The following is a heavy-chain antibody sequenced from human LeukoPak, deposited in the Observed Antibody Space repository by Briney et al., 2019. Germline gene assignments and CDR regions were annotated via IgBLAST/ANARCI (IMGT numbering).Heavy chain of an antibody. Sequence: GGSLRLSCVASGFTLDDYAFHWVRQGPGKGLEWISLISGDGDNTYYADSVKGRFTISRDNSKNSLYLQMSSLRAEDTALYYCAKGVRSGTYYNCFDPWGQGTLVTVSS. CDR1: GFTLDDYA. V-gene: IGHV3-43*02. J-gene: IGHJ5*02. CDR3: AKGVRSGTYYNCFDP. D-gene: IGHD1-26*01. CDR2: ISGDGDNT.